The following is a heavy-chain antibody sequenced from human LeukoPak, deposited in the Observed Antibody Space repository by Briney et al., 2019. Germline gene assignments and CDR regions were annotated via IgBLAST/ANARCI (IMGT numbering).Heavy chain of an antibody. CDR2: IYPNSGGT. V-gene: IGHV1-2*06. D-gene: IGHD3-10*01. J-gene: IGHJ4*02. CDR3: ATERITMVRGVIPIHFDY. Sequence: ASVKVSCKASGYTFTVYYMHWVRQAPGQGLEWMGRIYPNSGGTNYAQKFQGRVTMTRDTSISTAYMELSRLRSDDTAVYYCATERITMVRGVIPIHFDYWGQGTLVTVSS. CDR1: GYTFTVYY.